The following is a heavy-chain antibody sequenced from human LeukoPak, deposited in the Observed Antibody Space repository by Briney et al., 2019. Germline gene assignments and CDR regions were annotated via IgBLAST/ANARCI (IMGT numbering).Heavy chain of an antibody. D-gene: IGHD3-22*01. V-gene: IGHV1-18*01. J-gene: IGHJ4*02. CDR1: GYNFASYI. CDR3: AGWSDSTGCLVY. Sequence: ASEKLSCNASGYNFASYINSWVRHAPAQGLEWKGWITTYHGKTNYAKLLLGRVTMTTETSASNTYIELRSLRSDDTAVYYYAGWSDSTGCLVYWVRAGLVSVSS. CDR2: ITTYHGKT.